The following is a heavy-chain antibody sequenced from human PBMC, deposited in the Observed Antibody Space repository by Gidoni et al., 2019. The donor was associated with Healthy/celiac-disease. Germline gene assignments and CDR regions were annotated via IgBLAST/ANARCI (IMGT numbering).Heavy chain of an antibody. J-gene: IGHJ4*02. CDR3: ARDMESGGN. CDR1: GGSISSGGYY. D-gene: IGHD3-10*01. CDR2: NYYRGST. V-gene: IGHV4-31*03. Sequence: QVQLQESGPGLVKPSQPLSLTCTVSGGSISSGGYYWSWIRQPPGKGLEWIGYNYYRGSTHYNPSLKSRVTISGDTSKNQFSLKLRSVTAADTAVYYCARDMESGGNWGQGTLVTVSS.